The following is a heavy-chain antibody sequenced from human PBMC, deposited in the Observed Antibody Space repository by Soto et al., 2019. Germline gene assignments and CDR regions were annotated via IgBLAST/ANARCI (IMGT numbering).Heavy chain of an antibody. CDR1: GGSISSGDYY. CDR2: IYYSGST. Sequence: SETLSLTCTVSGGSISSGDYYWSWIRQPPGKGLEWIGYIYYSGSTYYNPSLKSRVTISVDTSKNQFSLKLSSVTAADTAVYYCARVVLRFLEWFPAWFDPWGRGTLVTVSS. V-gene: IGHV4-30-4*01. J-gene: IGHJ5*02. CDR3: ARVVLRFLEWFPAWFDP. D-gene: IGHD3-3*01.